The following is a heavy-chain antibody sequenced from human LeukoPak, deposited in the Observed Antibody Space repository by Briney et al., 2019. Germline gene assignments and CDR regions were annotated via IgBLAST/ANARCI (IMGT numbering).Heavy chain of an antibody. D-gene: IGHD4-23*01. J-gene: IGHJ4*02. Sequence: SVKVSCKASGGTFSSYAISWVRQAPGQGLEWMGGIIPIFGTANYAQKFQGRVTITTDESTSTAYMELSSLRSEDTAVYYCARETTVVTPRFDWGQGTLVTVSS. CDR2: IIPIFGTA. CDR1: GGTFSSYA. CDR3: ARETTVVTPRFD. V-gene: IGHV1-69*05.